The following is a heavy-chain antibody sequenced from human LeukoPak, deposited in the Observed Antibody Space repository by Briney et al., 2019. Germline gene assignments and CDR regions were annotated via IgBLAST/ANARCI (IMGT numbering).Heavy chain of an antibody. Sequence: SETLSLTCAVSGGSISSSNWWSWVRQPPGKGLEWIGEIYHSGSTNYNPSLKSRVTISVDKSKNQFSLKLSSVTAADTAVYYCARGERDNWGTGANYFDYWGQGTLVTVSS. CDR3: ARGERDNWGTGANYFDY. D-gene: IGHD1-1*01. CDR2: IYHSGST. J-gene: IGHJ4*02. CDR1: GGSISSSNW. V-gene: IGHV4-4*02.